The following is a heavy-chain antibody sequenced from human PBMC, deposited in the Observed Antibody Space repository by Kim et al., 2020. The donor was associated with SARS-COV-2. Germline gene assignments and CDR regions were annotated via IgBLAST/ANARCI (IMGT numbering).Heavy chain of an antibody. V-gene: IGHV3-15*01. D-gene: IGHD2-2*01. CDR2: IKSKTDGGTT. Sequence: GGSLRLSCAASGFTFSNAWMSWVRQAPGKGLEWVGRIKSKTDGGTTAYAAPVKGRFTISRDYSKNTLYLQMNSLKTEDTAVYYCTTFSLGYCSSMGCPNWFDPWGQGTLVTVSS. CDR3: TTFSLGYCSSMGCPNWFDP. J-gene: IGHJ5*02. CDR1: GFTFSNAW.